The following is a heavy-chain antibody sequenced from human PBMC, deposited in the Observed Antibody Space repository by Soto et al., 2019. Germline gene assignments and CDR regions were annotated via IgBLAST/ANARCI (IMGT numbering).Heavy chain of an antibody. CDR3: AKETVAGYYYYGMDV. Sequence: QVQLVESGGGVVQPGRSLRLSCEASGFTFSSYGMHWVRQAPGKGLEWVAVISYDGSNKYYADSVKGRFTISRDNSKNTLYLQMNSLRAEDTAVYYCAKETVAGYYYYGMDVWGQGTTVTVSS. CDR1: GFTFSSYG. V-gene: IGHV3-30*18. CDR2: ISYDGSNK. J-gene: IGHJ6*02. D-gene: IGHD6-19*01.